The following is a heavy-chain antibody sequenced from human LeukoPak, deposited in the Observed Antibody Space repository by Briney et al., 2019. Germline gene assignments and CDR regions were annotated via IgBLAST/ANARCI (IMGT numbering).Heavy chain of an antibody. J-gene: IGHJ3*02. Sequence: PGGSLRLSCAASGFTFSSYAMSWVRQAPGKGLEWVSAISGSGGSTYYAESVKGRFTISRDKSKNTLYLQMNSLRAEDTAVYYCAKDLSDAFDIWGQGTMVTVSS. CDR3: AKDLSDAFDI. V-gene: IGHV3-23*01. CDR2: ISGSGGST. D-gene: IGHD2/OR15-2a*01. CDR1: GFTFSSYA.